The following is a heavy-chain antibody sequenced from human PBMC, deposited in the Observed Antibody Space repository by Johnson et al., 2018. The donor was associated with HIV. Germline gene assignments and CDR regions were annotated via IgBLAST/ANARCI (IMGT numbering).Heavy chain of an antibody. CDR3: ARDGLAANAFDI. V-gene: IGHV3-43D*03. Sequence: VQLVESGGGLVQPGRSLRLSCAASAFTFDDYVMHWVRQGPGKGLEWVSLISWDGGTTYYADSVRGRFTISRDNRKNSLYLQLNSLRAEDTAVYYCARDGLAANAFDIWGQGTMVTVSS. D-gene: IGHD3/OR15-3a*01. CDR1: AFTFDDYV. CDR2: ISWDGGTT. J-gene: IGHJ3*02.